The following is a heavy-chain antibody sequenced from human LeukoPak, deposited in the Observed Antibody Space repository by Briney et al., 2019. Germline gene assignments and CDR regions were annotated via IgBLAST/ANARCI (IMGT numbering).Heavy chain of an antibody. CDR3: AKASGYGDSRTSLFDY. CDR1: GFTFSSYG. Sequence: PGGSLRLSCAASGFTFSSYGMHWVRQAPGKGLEWVAVISYDGSNKYYADSVKGRFTISRDNSKNTLYLQMNSLRAEDTAVYYCAKASGYGDSRTSLFDYWGQGTLVTVSP. D-gene: IGHD4-17*01. J-gene: IGHJ4*02. CDR2: ISYDGSNK. V-gene: IGHV3-30*18.